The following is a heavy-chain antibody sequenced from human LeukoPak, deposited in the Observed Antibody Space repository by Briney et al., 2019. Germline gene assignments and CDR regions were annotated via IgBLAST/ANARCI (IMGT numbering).Heavy chain of an antibody. J-gene: IGHJ4*02. CDR3: ARAVGGDGSGSL. V-gene: IGHV4-59*01. Sequence: PSETLSLTCTVSGGSISSYYWSWIRQPPGKGLEWIGYVYYSGSTNYNPSLKSRVTISVDTSKNQFSLKLSSVTAADTAVYYCARAVGGDGSGSLWGPGTLVTVSS. CDR1: GGSISSYY. CDR2: VYYSGST. D-gene: IGHD3-10*01.